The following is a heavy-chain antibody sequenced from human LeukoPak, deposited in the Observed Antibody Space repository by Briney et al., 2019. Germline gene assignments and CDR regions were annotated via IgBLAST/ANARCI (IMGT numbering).Heavy chain of an antibody. CDR3: ARTTSLTASGYDC. D-gene: IGHD2-21*02. Sequence: ASVKVSCKTSVYSFTTYHINWVRQASGQGLEWLGWMNPYTGDRGYAQRFQGRLSITSDTSISTAYMELGSLKSDDTAVYFCARTTSLTASGYDCWGQGTLVTVSS. V-gene: IGHV1-8*03. CDR1: VYSFTTYH. CDR2: MNPYTGDR. J-gene: IGHJ4*02.